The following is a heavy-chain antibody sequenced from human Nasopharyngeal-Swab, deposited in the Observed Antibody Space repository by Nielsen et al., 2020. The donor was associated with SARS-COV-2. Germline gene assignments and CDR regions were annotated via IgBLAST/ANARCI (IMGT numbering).Heavy chain of an antibody. J-gene: IGHJ4*02. D-gene: IGHD3-10*01. CDR3: TTGREYSSGSFPRG. CDR2: ISYDGSNK. CDR1: GFTFSSYG. V-gene: IGHV3-30*03. Sequence: GESLKISCAASGFTFSSYGMHWVRQAPGKGLEWVAVISYDGSNKYYADSVKGRFTISRDNSKNTLYLQMNSLKTEDTAVYYCTTGREYSSGSFPRGWGQGTLVTVSS.